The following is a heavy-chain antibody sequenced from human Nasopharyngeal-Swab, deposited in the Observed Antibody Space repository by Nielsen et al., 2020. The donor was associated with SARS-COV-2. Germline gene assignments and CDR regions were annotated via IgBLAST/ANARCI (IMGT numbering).Heavy chain of an antibody. J-gene: IGHJ4*03. D-gene: IGHD1-26*01. Sequence: GESLKISCAASGFTFNSYSMNWVRQAPGKGLEWVSSISSSSSYIYYADSVKGRFTISRDNAKNSLYLQMNSLRAEDTAVYYCARGGPSGSYYDYWGQGALVTVSS. CDR3: ARGGPSGSYYDY. V-gene: IGHV3-21*01. CDR1: GFTFNSYS. CDR2: ISSSSSYI.